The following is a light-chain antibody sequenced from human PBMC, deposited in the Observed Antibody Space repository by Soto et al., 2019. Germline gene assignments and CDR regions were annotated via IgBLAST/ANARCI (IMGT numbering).Light chain of an antibody. Sequence: DIQLTQSPSVLSASVGDTVTITCRASQALSNYLAWYQQKPGKAPDLLIYSASTLQSGVPSRFSGSGSETEFSLTIRALQPEDFATYYCQQRSSWPPITFGQGTRLEIK. CDR2: SAS. CDR1: QALSNY. J-gene: IGKJ5*01. CDR3: QQRSSWPPIT. V-gene: IGKV1-9*01.